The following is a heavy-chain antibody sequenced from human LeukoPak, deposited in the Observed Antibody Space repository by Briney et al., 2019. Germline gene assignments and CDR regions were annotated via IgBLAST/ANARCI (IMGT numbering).Heavy chain of an antibody. J-gene: IGHJ4*02. CDR1: GGSISSYY. V-gene: IGHV4-59*01. CDR2: IYYSGST. Sequence: PSETLSLTCTVSGGSISSYYWSWIRQPPGKGLEWIGYIYYSGSTNYNPSLKSRVTISVDTSKNQFSLKLSSVTAADTAVYYCAGYYYYDSSGYYSDYWGQGTLVTVSS. D-gene: IGHD3-22*01. CDR3: AGYYYYDSSGYYSDY.